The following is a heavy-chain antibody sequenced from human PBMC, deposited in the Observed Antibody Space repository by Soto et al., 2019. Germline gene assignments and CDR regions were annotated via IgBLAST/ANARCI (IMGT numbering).Heavy chain of an antibody. D-gene: IGHD3-10*01. CDR3: ARSSPLYAVYYYGSGSYYIREDYYYGMDV. Sequence: QVQLVQSGAEVKKPGASVKVSCKASGYTFTSYDINWVRQATGQGLEWMGWMNPNSGNTGYAQKFQGRVTMTRNTSISTDYMELSSLRSEDTAVYYCARSSPLYAVYYYGSGSYYIREDYYYGMDVWGQGTTVTVSS. J-gene: IGHJ6*02. CDR2: MNPNSGNT. CDR1: GYTFTSYD. V-gene: IGHV1-8*01.